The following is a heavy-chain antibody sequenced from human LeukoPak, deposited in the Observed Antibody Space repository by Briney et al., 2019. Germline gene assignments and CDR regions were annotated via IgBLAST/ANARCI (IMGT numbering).Heavy chain of an antibody. V-gene: IGHV4-31*03. Sequence: SETLSLTCTVSGGSISSGGYYWSWIRQHPGKGLEWIGYIYYSGSTYYNPSLKSRVTISVDTSKNQFSLKLSSVTAADTAVYYCARGTDPQLYFDYWGQGTLVTVSS. J-gene: IGHJ4*02. CDR3: ARGTDPQLYFDY. D-gene: IGHD1-1*01. CDR1: GGSISSGGYY. CDR2: IYYSGST.